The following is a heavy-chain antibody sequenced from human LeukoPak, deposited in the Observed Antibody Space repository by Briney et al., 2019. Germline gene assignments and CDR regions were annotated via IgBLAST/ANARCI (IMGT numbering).Heavy chain of an antibody. CDR1: GGTFSSYA. D-gene: IGHD5-18*01. Sequence: SVKVSCKASGGTFSSYAISWVRQAPGQGLEWMGRIIPIFGTASYAQKFKGRVTIPTDESKSTAYMELSSLRSEDTAVYYCARGVQLWLTDWGQGTLVTVSS. J-gene: IGHJ4*02. CDR2: IIPIFGTA. V-gene: IGHV1-69*05. CDR3: ARGVQLWLTD.